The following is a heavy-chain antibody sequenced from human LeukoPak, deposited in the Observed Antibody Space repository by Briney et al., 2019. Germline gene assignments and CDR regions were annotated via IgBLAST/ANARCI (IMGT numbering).Heavy chain of an antibody. V-gene: IGHV3-64*01. D-gene: IGHD3-10*01. J-gene: IGHJ4*02. CDR3: ARDGWSTMVRGVLYY. Sequence: GGSLRLSYAASGFTFSSYSMNWVRQAPGKGLEYVAAISSNGGSTYYANSVKGRFTISRDNSKNTLYLQMGSLRAEDMAVYYCARDGWSTMVRGVLYYWGQGTLVTVSS. CDR1: GFTFSSYS. CDR2: ISSNGGST.